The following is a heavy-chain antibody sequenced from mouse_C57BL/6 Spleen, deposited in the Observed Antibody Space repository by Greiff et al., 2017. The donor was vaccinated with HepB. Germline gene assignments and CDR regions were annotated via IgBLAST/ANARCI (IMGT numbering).Heavy chain of an antibody. D-gene: IGHD1-2*01. Sequence: QVQLQQSGAELVKPGASVKLSCKASGYTFTSYWMHWVKQRPGQGLEWIGMIHPNSGSTNYNEKFKSKATLTVDKSSSTAYMQLSSLTSEDSAVYYCARSHYDGYAMDYWGQGTSVTVSS. CDR3: ARSHYDGYAMDY. V-gene: IGHV1-64*01. CDR2: IHPNSGST. CDR1: GYTFTSYW. J-gene: IGHJ4*01.